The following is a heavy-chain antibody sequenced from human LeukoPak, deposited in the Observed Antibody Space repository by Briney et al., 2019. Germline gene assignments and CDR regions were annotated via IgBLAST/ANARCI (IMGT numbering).Heavy chain of an antibody. CDR3: ARDAGYGHYNY. D-gene: IGHD5-18*01. J-gene: IGHJ4*02. V-gene: IGHV4-30-2*01. Sequence: SQTLSLTCAVSGDSISSGGYSWSWIRQPPGEGLEWIGYIYHSGSTYYNPSLKSRVTLSVDMSKNQLSLKVSSVTAADTAVYYCARDAGYGHYNYWGQGTLVTVSS. CDR2: IYHSGST. CDR1: GDSISSGGYS.